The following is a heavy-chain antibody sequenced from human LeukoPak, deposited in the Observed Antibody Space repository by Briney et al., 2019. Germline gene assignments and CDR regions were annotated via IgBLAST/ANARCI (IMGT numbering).Heavy chain of an antibody. D-gene: IGHD2-8*01. V-gene: IGHV3-30-3*01. Sequence: GGSLRLSCAASGFTFSSYAMHWVRQAPGKGLEWVAVISYDGSNKYYADSVKGRFTISRDNSKNTVYLQMNSLRAEDTAVYYCAKVGLAGVTLYFDYWGQGTLVTVSS. CDR1: GFTFSSYA. CDR2: ISYDGSNK. CDR3: AKVGLAGVTLYFDY. J-gene: IGHJ4*02.